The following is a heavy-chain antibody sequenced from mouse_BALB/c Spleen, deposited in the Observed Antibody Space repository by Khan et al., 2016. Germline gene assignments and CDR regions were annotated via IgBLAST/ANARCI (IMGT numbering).Heavy chain of an antibody. J-gene: IGHJ2*01. V-gene: IGHV5-12-1*01. CDR2: IGSGGTNT. CDR1: GFAFSSYD. Sequence: EVELVESGGGLVKPGGSLKLSCAASGFAFSSYDMSWIRQTPEKRLEWVAYIGSGGTNTYYADSVKGRFTISRDNAKNTLYLQMRSLKSEDTALYYCASQWRSYNFDYWGQGTTLTVSS. CDR3: ASQWRSYNFDY.